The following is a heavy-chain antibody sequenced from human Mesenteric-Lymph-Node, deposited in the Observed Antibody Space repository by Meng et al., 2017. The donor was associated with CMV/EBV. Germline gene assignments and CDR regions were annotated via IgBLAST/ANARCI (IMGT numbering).Heavy chain of an antibody. Sequence: SETLSLTCTVSGDSVSSSHYYWGWIRQPPGKGLEWIGSIYYTGNTFYTPSLESRVTISIDTSKNQFSLKLSSVTAADTAVYYCGRVWGQSRITIFGVVNFWGQGTLVTVSS. V-gene: IGHV4-39*07. CDR1: GDSVSSSHYY. D-gene: IGHD3-3*01. J-gene: IGHJ4*02. CDR2: IYYTGNT. CDR3: GRVWGQSRITIFGVVNF.